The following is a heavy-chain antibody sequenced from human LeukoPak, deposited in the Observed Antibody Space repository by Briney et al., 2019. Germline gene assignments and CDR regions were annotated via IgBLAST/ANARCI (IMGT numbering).Heavy chain of an antibody. D-gene: IGHD3-10*02. V-gene: IGHV1-2*02. CDR2: INPNSGRT. J-gene: IGHJ5*02. CDR3: TRNGRGLNWFDL. CDR1: GYTFTDQY. Sequence: ASVKVSCKASGYTFTDQYMHWVRQAPGQGLEWMGWINPNSGRTNYAQKFQGRVTMTRDTSISTAYMELYRLTSDDTAMYYCTRNGRGLNWFDLWGQGTLVTVSS.